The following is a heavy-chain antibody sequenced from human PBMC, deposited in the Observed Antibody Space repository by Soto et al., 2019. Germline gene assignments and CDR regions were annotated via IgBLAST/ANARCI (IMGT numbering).Heavy chain of an antibody. CDR1: GFTFSSQA. J-gene: IGHJ4*02. Sequence: EVQLLESGGGLVQPGGSLRLSCAASGFTFSSQAMSWVRQAPGKGLEWVSVISGSGRNTYYADSVKGRFTISRDNSKNTLYLKMNSLRAEDTAVYYCAKDDYSGYSRDWGQGALVTVSS. D-gene: IGHD6-13*01. CDR2: ISGSGRNT. CDR3: AKDDYSGYSRD. V-gene: IGHV3-23*01.